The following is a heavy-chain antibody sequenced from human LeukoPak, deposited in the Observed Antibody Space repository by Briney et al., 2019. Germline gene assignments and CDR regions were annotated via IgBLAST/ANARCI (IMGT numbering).Heavy chain of an antibody. CDR3: TRDWYDYVWGSSDFDY. CDR2: IRSKANSYAT. CDR1: GFTFSGSA. Sequence: GGSLRLSCAASGFTFSGSAMHWVRQASGKGLEWVGRIRSKANSYATAYAASVKGRFTISRDDSKNTAYLQMNSLKTEDTAVYYCTRDWYDYVWGSSDFDYWGQGTLVTVSS. D-gene: IGHD3-16*01. V-gene: IGHV3-73*01. J-gene: IGHJ4*02.